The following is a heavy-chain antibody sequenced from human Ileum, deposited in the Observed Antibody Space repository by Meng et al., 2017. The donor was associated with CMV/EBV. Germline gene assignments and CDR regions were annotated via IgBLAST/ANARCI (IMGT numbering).Heavy chain of an antibody. CDR2: ISNRGSPI. V-gene: IGHV3-11*01. J-gene: IGHJ6*02. CDR3: ARDRSTGWQYYSDFYGMDV. Sequence: GESLKISCAASGFRFSDYEMSWIRQAPGKGLEWISYISNRGSPIYNADSVKGRFTVSRDNAKNSLYLQMNSLRVEDTAVYYCARDRSTGWQYYSDFYGMDVWGQGTTVTVSS. D-gene: IGHD2-2*01. CDR1: GFRFSDYE.